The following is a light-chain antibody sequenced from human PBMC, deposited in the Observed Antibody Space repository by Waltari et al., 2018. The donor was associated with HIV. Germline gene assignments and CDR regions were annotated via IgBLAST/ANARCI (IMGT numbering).Light chain of an antibody. Sequence: QSAPTQPASVSGSPGQSIIISCTGTSSDVGARNYVSWYQQHPGKAPTLIISEVTNRPSGVSDRFSGSKSCNTASLTISGLQAEDEADYYCSSYISTTALHVFGTGTKVTVL. CDR1: SSDVGARNY. J-gene: IGLJ1*01. CDR3: SSYISTTALHV. V-gene: IGLV2-14*01. CDR2: EVT.